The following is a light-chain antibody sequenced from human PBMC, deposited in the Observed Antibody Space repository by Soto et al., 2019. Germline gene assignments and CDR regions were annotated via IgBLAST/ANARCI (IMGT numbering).Light chain of an antibody. Sequence: QSALTQPPYASGSPGQSVTISCTGTSSDVGGYTFVSWYQQHPGKAPKLMIYEVVKRPSGVPDRFSGSKSGNTASLTVSGLQPEDEADYYCSSYAGNHLLFGGGTQLTVL. CDR1: SSDVGGYTF. V-gene: IGLV2-8*01. CDR3: SSYAGNHLL. J-gene: IGLJ2*01. CDR2: EVV.